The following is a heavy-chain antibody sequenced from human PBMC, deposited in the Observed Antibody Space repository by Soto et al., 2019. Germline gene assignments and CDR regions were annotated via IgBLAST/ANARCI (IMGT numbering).Heavy chain of an antibody. CDR2: IGFDGTNI. V-gene: IGHV3-33*01. Sequence: GGSLRLSCVASGFDFKTYGMHWVRQAPGKGLEWVAVIGFDGTNIHYSDSVRGRFSISRGNSENTVSLQMNSLRVEDTALYYCVRTACVINNCSYRGVRWGQGTLVTVSS. D-gene: IGHD1-20*01. CDR3: VRTACVINNCSYRGVR. J-gene: IGHJ4*02. CDR1: GFDFKTYG.